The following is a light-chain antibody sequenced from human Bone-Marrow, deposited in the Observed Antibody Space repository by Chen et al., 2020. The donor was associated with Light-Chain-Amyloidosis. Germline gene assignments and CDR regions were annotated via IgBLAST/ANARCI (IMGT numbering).Light chain of an antibody. CDR3: QSADSSGTYEVI. Sequence: SYELTQPPSVSVSPGQTARITCSGDDLPTKYAYWPQQKPGQAPVLVIHRDTERPSGISERFSGSSSGTTATLTISGFQAEDEADYHCQSADSSGTYEVIFGGGTKLTVL. CDR1: DLPTKY. J-gene: IGLJ2*01. V-gene: IGLV3-25*03. CDR2: RDT.